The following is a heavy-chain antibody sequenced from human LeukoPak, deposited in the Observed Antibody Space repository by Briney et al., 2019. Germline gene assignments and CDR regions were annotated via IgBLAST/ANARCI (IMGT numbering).Heavy chain of an antibody. CDR3: AKPLGGSYLFDR. D-gene: IGHD1-26*01. Sequence: GGSLRLSCAASGFTFSSYAMTWVRRAPGKGLEWVSTIEVDGAITHYAASVKGRFTISRDTSKKILYLQMDSLRPEDTAVYYCAKPLGGSYLFDRWGQGTLVTVSS. J-gene: IGHJ4*02. V-gene: IGHV3-23*01. CDR1: GFTFSSYA. CDR2: IEVDGAIT.